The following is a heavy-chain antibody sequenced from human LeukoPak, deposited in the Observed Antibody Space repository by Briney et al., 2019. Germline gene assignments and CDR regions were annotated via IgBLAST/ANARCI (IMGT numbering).Heavy chain of an antibody. Sequence: PGGSLRLSCAASGFTFSSYGMNWVRQAPGKGLEWVSYISSSSSTIDYADSVKGRFTISRDNAKNSLYLQMNSLGAEDTAVYYCAREGHCSRTSCALDAIEIWGQGTLVAVSS. J-gene: IGHJ3*02. V-gene: IGHV3-48*01. D-gene: IGHD2-2*01. CDR2: ISSSSSTI. CDR1: GFTFSSYG. CDR3: AREGHCSRTSCALDAIEI.